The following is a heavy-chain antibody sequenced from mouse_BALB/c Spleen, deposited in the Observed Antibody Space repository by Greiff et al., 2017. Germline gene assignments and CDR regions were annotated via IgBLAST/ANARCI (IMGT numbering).Heavy chain of an antibody. CDR3: ARPLYDYLSWFAY. CDR2: ISNLAYSI. Sequence: EVKLQESGGGLVQPGGSRKLSCAASGFTFSDYGMAWVRQAPGKGPEWVAFISNLAYSIYYADTVTGRFTISRENAKNTLYLEMSSLRSEDTAMYYCARPLYDYLSWFAYWGQGTLVTVSA. V-gene: IGHV5-15*02. J-gene: IGHJ3*01. CDR1: GFTFSDYG. D-gene: IGHD2-4*01.